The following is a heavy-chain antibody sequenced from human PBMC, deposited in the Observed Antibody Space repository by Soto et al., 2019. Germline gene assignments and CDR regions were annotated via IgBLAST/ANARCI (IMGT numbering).Heavy chain of an antibody. J-gene: IGHJ6*03. CDR2: IKQDGSEK. D-gene: IGHD3-22*01. CDR3: ARERYDTWGPHTTPYYMDV. Sequence: GGSLRLSCAASGFTFSSYWMSWVRQAPGKGLEWVANIKQDGSEKYYVDSVKGRFTISRDNAKNSLYLQMNSLRAEDTAVYYCARERYDTWGPHTTPYYMDVWGKGTTVTVSS. CDR1: GFTFSSYW. V-gene: IGHV3-7*01.